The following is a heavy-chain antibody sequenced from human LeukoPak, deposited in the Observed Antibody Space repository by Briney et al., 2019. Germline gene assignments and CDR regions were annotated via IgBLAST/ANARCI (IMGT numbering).Heavy chain of an antibody. CDR2: NSPTGSTT. J-gene: IGHJ4*02. D-gene: IGHD6-6*01. Sequence: GGSLRLSCTASGFSFSGHWMNWARQLPGKGLVWVSRNSPTGSTTSYADSVKGRFTVSRDNAKNTLYLQVNNLRAEDTAVYYCARGPNSNWSGLDFWGQGTLLTVSS. CDR1: GFSFSGHW. CDR3: ARGPNSNWSGLDF. V-gene: IGHV3-74*01.